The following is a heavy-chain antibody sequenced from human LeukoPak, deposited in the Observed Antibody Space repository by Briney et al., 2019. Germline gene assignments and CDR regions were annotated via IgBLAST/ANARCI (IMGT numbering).Heavy chain of an antibody. CDR3: ARDLSDYSYGGHVG. V-gene: IGHV3-21*01. J-gene: IGHJ4*02. CDR2: ISSSSSYI. CDR1: GFTFSSYS. D-gene: IGHD3-10*01. Sequence: KPGGSLRLSCAASGFTFSSYSMNWVRQAPGKGLEWVSSISSSSSYIYYADSVKGRFTISRDNAKNSLCLQMSSLRAEDTAVYYCARDLSDYSYGGHVGWGQGTPVTVSS.